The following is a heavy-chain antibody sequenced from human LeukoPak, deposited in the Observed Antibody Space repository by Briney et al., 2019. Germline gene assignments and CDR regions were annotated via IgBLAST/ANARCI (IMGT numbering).Heavy chain of an antibody. CDR3: ARECSGSSCYSGGYYYHYMDV. V-gene: IGHV4-38-2*02. J-gene: IGHJ6*03. Sequence: SETLSLTCTVSGYSISSGYYWGWIRQPPGKGLEWIGNIYPSGTTYYNPSLKTRVTISVDTSKNQFSLRLTSVTAADTAVFYCARECSGSSCYSGGYYYHYMDVWGKGITVTVSS. CDR1: GYSISSGYY. CDR2: IYPSGTT. D-gene: IGHD2-15*01.